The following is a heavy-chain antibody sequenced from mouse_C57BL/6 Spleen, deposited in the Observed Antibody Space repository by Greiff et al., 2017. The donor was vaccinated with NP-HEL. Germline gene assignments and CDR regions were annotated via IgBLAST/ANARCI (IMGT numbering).Heavy chain of an antibody. CDR1: GYTFTSYG. CDR2: IYPRSGNT. J-gene: IGHJ2*01. V-gene: IGHV1-81*01. CDR3: ARSELHVFYFDY. Sequence: VKLQESGAELARPGASVKLSCKASGYTFTSYGISWVKQRTGQGLEWIGEIYPRSGNTYYNEKFKGKATLTADKSSSTAYMELRSLTSEDSAVYFCARSELHVFYFDYWGQGTTLTVSS.